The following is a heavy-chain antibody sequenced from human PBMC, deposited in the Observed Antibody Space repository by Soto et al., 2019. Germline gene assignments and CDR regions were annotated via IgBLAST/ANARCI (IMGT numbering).Heavy chain of an antibody. CDR2: IYWDDDK. V-gene: IGHV2-5*02. CDR3: VHRRRGSHFAS. D-gene: IGHD3-16*01. Sequence: QITLRESGPPLVQPPQTLTLTCTFSGFSLTSNGMGVGWIRQPPGKALEWLALIYWDDDKRSSPSLRSRLTIPKDSSKNQVVLTMTDMDPVDTATYYGVHRRRGSHFASWGQGTLVTVSS. J-gene: IGHJ4*02. CDR1: GFSLTSNGMG.